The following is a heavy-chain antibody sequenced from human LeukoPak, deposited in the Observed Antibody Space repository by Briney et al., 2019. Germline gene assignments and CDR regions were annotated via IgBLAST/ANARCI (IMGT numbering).Heavy chain of an antibody. CDR3: ATDRTGLTHGPH. D-gene: IGHD1-14*01. J-gene: IGHJ4*02. CDR1: GFTFSSSA. Sequence: AGGSLRLSCAASGFTFSSSAMSWVRQVPGKGLEWVSGISASGGSTSYADSVRGRFTISRDNSKNTLYVQMNSLRAEDTAVYYCATDRTGLTHGPHWGQGTLVTVSS. CDR2: ISASGGST. V-gene: IGHV3-23*01.